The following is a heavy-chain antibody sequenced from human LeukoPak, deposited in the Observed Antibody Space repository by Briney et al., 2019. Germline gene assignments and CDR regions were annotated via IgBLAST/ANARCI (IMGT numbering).Heavy chain of an antibody. Sequence: GRSLRLSCAASGFTFSSYGMHWVRQAPGKGLEWVAVISYDGSNKYYEDSVKGRFTISRDNSKNTLYLQMNSLRAEDTAVYYCAKDSPSGSYSNGVDYWGQGTLVTVSS. CDR2: ISYDGSNK. D-gene: IGHD1-26*01. CDR1: GFTFSSYG. J-gene: IGHJ4*02. CDR3: AKDSPSGSYSNGVDY. V-gene: IGHV3-30*18.